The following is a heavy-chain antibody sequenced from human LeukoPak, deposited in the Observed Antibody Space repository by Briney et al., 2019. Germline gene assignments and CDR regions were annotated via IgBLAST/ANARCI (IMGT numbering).Heavy chain of an antibody. J-gene: IGHJ4*02. Sequence: SQTLSLTCTVSGGSKSSGSYYWSWIRQPAGTGLEWIGRIYPSGTTNYNPSLKSRVTISVDTSKNQFSLKLRSVTAADTAVYYCARGQEVVAENYFDYWGQGTLVTVSS. CDR2: IYPSGTT. D-gene: IGHD5-12*01. CDR3: ARGQEVVAENYFDY. V-gene: IGHV4-61*02. CDR1: GGSKSSGSYY.